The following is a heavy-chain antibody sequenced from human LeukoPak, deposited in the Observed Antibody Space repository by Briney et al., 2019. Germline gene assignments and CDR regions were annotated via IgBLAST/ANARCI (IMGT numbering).Heavy chain of an antibody. CDR3: ARDGSVVDLDY. CDR1: GFTFSSYA. V-gene: IGHV3-30-3*01. Sequence: GRSLRLSCAAPGFTFSSYAMHWVRQAPGKGLEWVAVISYDGSNKYYADSVKGRFTISRDNSKNTLYLQMNSLRAEDTAVYYCARDGSVVDLDYWGQGTLVTVSS. D-gene: IGHD2-15*01. CDR2: ISYDGSNK. J-gene: IGHJ4*02.